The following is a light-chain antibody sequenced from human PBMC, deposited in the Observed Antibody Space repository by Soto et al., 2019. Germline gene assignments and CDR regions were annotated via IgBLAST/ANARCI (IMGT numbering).Light chain of an antibody. Sequence: EIVLTQSPATLSVSPGDRAILSRRASQSVNSDLAWYQQKPGQAPRLLIYGASTRATGIPARFSGSGSGTEFTLTISSLQSEDFAVYYCQQYNNWPFFGPGTKVDIK. CDR2: GAS. CDR1: QSVNSD. V-gene: IGKV3-15*01. CDR3: QQYNNWPF. J-gene: IGKJ3*01.